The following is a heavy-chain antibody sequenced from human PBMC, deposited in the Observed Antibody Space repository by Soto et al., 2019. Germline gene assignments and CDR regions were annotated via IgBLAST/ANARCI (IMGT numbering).Heavy chain of an antibody. D-gene: IGHD3-16*01. J-gene: IGHJ5*02. CDR2: INHSGST. CDR1: GGSFSGYY. V-gene: IGHV4-34*01. Sequence: SETLSLTCAVYGGSFSGYYWSWIRQPPGKGLEWIGEINHSGSTNYNPSLKSRVTISVDTSKNQFSLKLSSVTAADTAVYYCARGLKMGWTRNHSFGKFDPWGQGTLVTVSS. CDR3: ARGLKMGWTRNHSFGKFDP.